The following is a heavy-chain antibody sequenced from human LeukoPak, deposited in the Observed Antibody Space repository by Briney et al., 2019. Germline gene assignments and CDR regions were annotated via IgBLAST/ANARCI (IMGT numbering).Heavy chain of an antibody. CDR1: GFTFSSYW. J-gene: IGHJ6*03. V-gene: IGHV3-7*01. Sequence: GGSLRLSCAASGFTFSSYWMSWVRRAPGKGLAWVANIKQDGSEKYYVGSVKGRFTISRDNAKNSLYLQMNSLRAEDTAVYYCACANTYYYGSGSSYYMDVWGKGTTVTVSS. CDR2: IKQDGSEK. D-gene: IGHD3-10*01. CDR3: ACANTYYYGSGSSYYMDV.